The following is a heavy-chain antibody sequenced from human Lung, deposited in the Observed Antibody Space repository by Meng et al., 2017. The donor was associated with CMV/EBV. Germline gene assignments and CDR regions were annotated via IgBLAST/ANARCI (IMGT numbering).Heavy chain of an antibody. J-gene: IGHJ4*02. Sequence: ASVKVSXKASGYTFTSDGISWVRQAPGQGLEWMGWISAYNGNTNYAQKLQGRVTMTTETSTSTAYMELRSLRSDDTAVYDCARNRYCSSTSCYFDYWGQGTLVTVSS. CDR1: GYTFTSDG. CDR3: ARNRYCSSTSCYFDY. D-gene: IGHD2-2*01. CDR2: ISAYNGNT. V-gene: IGHV1-18*01.